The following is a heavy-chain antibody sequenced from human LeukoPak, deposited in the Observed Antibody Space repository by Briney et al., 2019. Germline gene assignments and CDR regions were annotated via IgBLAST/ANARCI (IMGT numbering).Heavy chain of an antibody. CDR1: GFTFSSYA. Sequence: GGSLRLSCAASGFTFSSYAMSWVRQAPGKGLEWVSAISGSGAGTYYAGSVKGRFTISRDNSKNTVCLQMNSLRAEDTAVYYCAKERQTGDYFTSDYWGQGTLVTVSS. V-gene: IGHV3-23*01. CDR2: ISGSGAGT. D-gene: IGHD4-17*01. J-gene: IGHJ4*02. CDR3: AKERQTGDYFTSDY.